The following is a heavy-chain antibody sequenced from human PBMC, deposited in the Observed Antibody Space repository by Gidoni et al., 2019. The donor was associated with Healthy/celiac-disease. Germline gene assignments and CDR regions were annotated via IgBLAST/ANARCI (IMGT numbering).Heavy chain of an antibody. CDR2: INPGNGNT. V-gene: IGHV1-3*01. Sequence: QGPLVQSWGGGEKPGGSGKVSFQAFGDTLTSYAMHWVRQAPGQRLEWMGWINPGNGNTKYSQKFQGRVTITRDTSASTAYMELSSLRSEDTAVYYCARDWGFSGSYPYWYFDLWGRGTLVTVSS. D-gene: IGHD1-26*01. CDR3: ARDWGFSGSYPYWYFDL. J-gene: IGHJ2*01. CDR1: GDTLTSYA.